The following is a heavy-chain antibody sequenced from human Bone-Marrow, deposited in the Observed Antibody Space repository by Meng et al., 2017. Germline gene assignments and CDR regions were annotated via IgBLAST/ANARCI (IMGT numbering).Heavy chain of an antibody. Sequence: LQESAPGLLKPSGTLSLTCAVSGGSISSSNWWSWVRQPPGKGLEWIGEIYHSGSTNYNPSLKSRVTISVDKSKNQFSLKLSSVTAADTAVYYCARDSRTYYYDSSGYTFDYWGQGTLVTVSS. V-gene: IGHV4-4*02. CDR1: GGSISSSNW. D-gene: IGHD3-22*01. CDR2: IYHSGST. CDR3: ARDSRTYYYDSSGYTFDY. J-gene: IGHJ4*02.